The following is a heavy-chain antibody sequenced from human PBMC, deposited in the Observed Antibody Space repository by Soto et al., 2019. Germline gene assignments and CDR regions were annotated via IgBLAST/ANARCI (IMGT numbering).Heavy chain of an antibody. D-gene: IGHD6-13*01. CDR3: ARSIAAEIDY. CDR2: IYYSGST. Sequence: SETLCLTYPFSGCSIRSYYWIWIRPPPGKGLEWIGYIYYSGSTNYNPSLKSRVTISVDTSKNQFSLKLSSVTAADTAVYYCARSIAAEIDYWGQGTLVTVSS. J-gene: IGHJ4*02. V-gene: IGHV4-59*01. CDR1: GCSIRSYY.